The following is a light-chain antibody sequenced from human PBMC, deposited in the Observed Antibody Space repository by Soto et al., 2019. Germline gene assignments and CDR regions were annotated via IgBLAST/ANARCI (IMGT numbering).Light chain of an antibody. Sequence: PGERATLSCRASQRVYTTYLAWYQQKPGQAPRLLIYGASIRATGIPDRFSGSGAGTDFTLTISRLEPEDFAVYYCQHYGSSLFTFGPGTKVDIK. CDR1: QRVYTTY. CDR3: QHYGSSLFT. CDR2: GAS. J-gene: IGKJ3*01. V-gene: IGKV3-20*01.